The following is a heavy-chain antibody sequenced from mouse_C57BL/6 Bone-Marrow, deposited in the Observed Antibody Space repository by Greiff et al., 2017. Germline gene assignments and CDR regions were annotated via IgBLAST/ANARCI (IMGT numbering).Heavy chain of an antibody. CDR3: ASLYYYGSSYPPWFAY. J-gene: IGHJ3*01. CDR2: ISGGGGNT. V-gene: IGHV5-9*01. Sequence: EVKLMESGGGLVKPGGSLKLSCAASGFTFSSYTMSWVRQTPEKRLEWVATISGGGGNTYYPDSVKGRFTISRDNAKNTLYLQMSSLRSKDTALYYCASLYYYGSSYPPWFAYWGQGTLVTVSA. CDR1: GFTFSSYT. D-gene: IGHD1-1*01.